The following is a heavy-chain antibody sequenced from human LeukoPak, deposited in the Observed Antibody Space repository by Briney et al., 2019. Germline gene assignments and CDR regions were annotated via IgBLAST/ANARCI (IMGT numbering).Heavy chain of an antibody. Sequence: GGSLSFSFAAYGFTFSRNGLHWVPQAPGKGLKGGAVLESDEKNKKFEDHVKGRFTISRDNSKNTLSLQMNSLRAEDTADYYSTKYQHVAADSYYFDSWGQGTLVTVSS. J-gene: IGHJ4*02. CDR2: LESDEKNK. D-gene: IGHD6-13*01. V-gene: IGHV3-30*18. CDR1: GFTFSRNG. CDR3: TKYQHVAADSYYFDS.